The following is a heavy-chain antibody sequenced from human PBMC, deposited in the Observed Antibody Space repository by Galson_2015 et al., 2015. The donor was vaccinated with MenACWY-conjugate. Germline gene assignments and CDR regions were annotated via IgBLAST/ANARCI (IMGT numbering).Heavy chain of an antibody. D-gene: IGHD5-18*01. CDR2: TYHRSKWFH. CDR3: ARDPAYSYSIFDR. J-gene: IGHJ4*02. CDR1: GDSVSNSGAA. V-gene: IGHV6-1*01. Sequence: CAISGDSVSNSGAAWSWIRQSPSRGLEWLGRTYHRSKWFHDYAVSVKSRITINPDTSKNQFSLQLNSVTPEDTAVHYCARDPAYSYSIFDRWGQGTLVTVSS.